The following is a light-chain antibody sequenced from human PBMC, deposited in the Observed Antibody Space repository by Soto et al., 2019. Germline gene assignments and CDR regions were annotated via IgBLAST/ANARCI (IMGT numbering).Light chain of an antibody. CDR1: QFINNW. Sequence: DIQMTQSPSSVSASVGDTVTITCRASQFINNWVAWYQQKPGKAPNDLIHGASNLQGGVPSRFSGSQFGAEFTLTITNLQPEDFATYFCQQANTFPHTVGQGTNVEIK. CDR2: GAS. J-gene: IGKJ2*01. V-gene: IGKV1D-12*01. CDR3: QQANTFPHT.